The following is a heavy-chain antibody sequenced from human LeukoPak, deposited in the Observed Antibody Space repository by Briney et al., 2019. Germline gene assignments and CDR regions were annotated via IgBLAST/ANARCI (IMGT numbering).Heavy chain of an antibody. D-gene: IGHD4-17*01. Sequence: SETLSLTCTVSGASISSGTYSWSWIRQPPGEGLEWIGYIYHTGSTYYNPSLKSRVTISVDTSKNQFSLKLSSVTAADTAVYYCARVNLYGDFDNDWFDPWGQGTLVTVSS. CDR2: IYHTGST. J-gene: IGHJ5*02. CDR1: GASISSGTYS. V-gene: IGHV4-30-2*01. CDR3: ARVNLYGDFDNDWFDP.